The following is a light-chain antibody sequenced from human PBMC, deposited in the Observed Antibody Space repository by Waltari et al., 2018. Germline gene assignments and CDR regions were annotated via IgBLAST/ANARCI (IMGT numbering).Light chain of an antibody. Sequence: EIVLTQSTATLILSPGERATLSCRASQSISSYFAWYQQKPGQAPRLLIYDASTRATGIPARFSGSGSGTEFTLTISSLEPEDFAVYYCQQRSNWPPAVTFGGGTKVEIK. J-gene: IGKJ4*01. CDR2: DAS. CDR1: QSISSY. V-gene: IGKV3-11*01. CDR3: QQRSNWPPAVT.